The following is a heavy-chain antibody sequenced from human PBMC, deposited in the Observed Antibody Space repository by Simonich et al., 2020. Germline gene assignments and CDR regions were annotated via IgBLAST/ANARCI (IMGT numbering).Heavy chain of an antibody. D-gene: IGHD6-13*01. CDR3: ARVGYSNYYYYGMDV. CDR1: GYSISSGSY. J-gene: IGHJ6*02. V-gene: IGHV4-38-2*01. Sequence: QVQLQESGPGLVKPSETLSLTCAVSGYSISSGSYWGWIRQPPGKGLEWIGSIYHRESTYYNPPLKSRVTISVDTSKNQFSLKLSSVTAADTAVYYCARVGYSNYYYYGMDVWGQGTTVTVSS. CDR2: IYHREST.